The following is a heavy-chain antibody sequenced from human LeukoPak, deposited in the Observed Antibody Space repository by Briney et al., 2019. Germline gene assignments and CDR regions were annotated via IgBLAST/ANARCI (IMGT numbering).Heavy chain of an antibody. CDR3: ARTLGEFSVHRRISYFLDH. V-gene: IGHV1-69*06. CDR2: IIPLFGTA. D-gene: IGHD3-16*02. J-gene: IGHJ4*02. Sequence: AASLKVTCKASAGIVNRYAISWVRQAPRQGLDWLGRIIPLFGTANYAEKFQGRVTITADKSTNTYYMELSSLRSDDTAVYFCARTLGEFSVHRRISYFLDHSGQGTLVTVSS. CDR1: AGIVNRYA.